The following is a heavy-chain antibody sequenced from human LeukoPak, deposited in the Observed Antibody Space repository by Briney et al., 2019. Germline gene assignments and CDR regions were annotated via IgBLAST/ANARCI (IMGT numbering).Heavy chain of an antibody. V-gene: IGHV4-34*01. D-gene: IGHD2-2*02. CDR1: GGSFSGYY. CDR2: INHSGST. J-gene: IGHJ5*02. CDR3: ARGRYCSSTSCYIRWFDP. Sequence: SETLSLTCAVYGGSFSGYYWSWIRQPPGKGLEWIGEINHSGSTNYNPSLKSRVTISVDTSKNQFSLKLSSVTAADTAVYYCARGRYCSSTSCYIRWFDPWGQGTRVTVSS.